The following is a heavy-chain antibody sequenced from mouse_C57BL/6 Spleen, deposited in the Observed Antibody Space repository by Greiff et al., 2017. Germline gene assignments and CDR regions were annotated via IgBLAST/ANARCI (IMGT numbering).Heavy chain of an antibody. D-gene: IGHD2-5*01. Sequence: VQLQRSGAELVRPGASVKLSCTASGFNIKDYYMHWVKQRPEQGLEWIGRIDPEDGDTEYAPKFQGKATMTADTSSNTAYLQLRSLTSEDTAVYYCTIYSSYYAMDYWGQGTSVTVSS. J-gene: IGHJ4*01. V-gene: IGHV14-1*01. CDR2: IDPEDGDT. CDR1: GFNIKDYY. CDR3: TIYSSYYAMDY.